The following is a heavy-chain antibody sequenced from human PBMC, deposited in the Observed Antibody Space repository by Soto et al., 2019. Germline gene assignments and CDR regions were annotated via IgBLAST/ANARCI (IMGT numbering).Heavy chain of an antibody. CDR3: ATEKIVSTITPRGPFDS. CDR2: ILPLYGPA. J-gene: IGHJ5*01. D-gene: IGHD4-4*01. Sequence: SVKVSCKASGRTFSTSVISWVRQAPGQGLEWMGGILPLYGPATYAQKFQGRVTIIADTSTNTAYMELSSLRSEDTAVYYCATEKIVSTITPRGPFDSWGQGTPVTVSS. CDR1: GRTFSTSV. V-gene: IGHV1-69*06.